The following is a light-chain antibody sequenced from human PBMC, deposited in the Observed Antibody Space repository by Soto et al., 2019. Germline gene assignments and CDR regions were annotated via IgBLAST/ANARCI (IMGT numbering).Light chain of an antibody. V-gene: IGKV1-8*01. CDR3: QQSYSYPWT. CDR1: QGISSY. J-gene: IGKJ1*01. Sequence: AIRMTQSPSSLSASTGDRVTITCRASQGISSYLAWYQQKPGKAPKLLIYAASTLQSGVPSRFSGSGSGTDFTLTISCLQSEDFATYYCQQSYSYPWTFGQGTE. CDR2: AAS.